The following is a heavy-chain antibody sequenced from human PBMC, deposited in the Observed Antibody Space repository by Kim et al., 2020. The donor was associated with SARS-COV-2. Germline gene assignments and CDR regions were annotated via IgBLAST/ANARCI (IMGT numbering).Heavy chain of an antibody. CDR2: FYYTGTM. CDR3: ARRSLGDGSPGY. CDR1: GGSFSTSSYY. D-gene: IGHD3-16*01. J-gene: IGHJ4*02. Sequence: SETLSLTCTVSGGSFSTSSYYWDRIRQPPGKGLEWIGGFYYTGTMYFNPSLKSRVTISVDTSKKQFSLKLTSVTAADTAVYYCARRSLGDGSPGYWGQGT. V-gene: IGHV4-39*01.